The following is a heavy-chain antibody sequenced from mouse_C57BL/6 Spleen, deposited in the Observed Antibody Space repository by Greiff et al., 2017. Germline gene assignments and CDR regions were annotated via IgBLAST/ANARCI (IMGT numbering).Heavy chain of an antibody. J-gene: IGHJ4*01. D-gene: IGHD1-1*01. V-gene: IGHV1-22*01. CDR1: GYTFTDYN. CDR3: AREDYYGSPRGYAMDY. Sequence: VQLQQSGPELVKPGASVKMSCKASGYTFTDYNMHWVKQSHGKSLEWIGYINPNNGGTSYNQKCKGKATLTVNKSSSTAYMELRSLTSEDSAVYYCAREDYYGSPRGYAMDYWGQGTSVTVSS. CDR2: INPNNGGT.